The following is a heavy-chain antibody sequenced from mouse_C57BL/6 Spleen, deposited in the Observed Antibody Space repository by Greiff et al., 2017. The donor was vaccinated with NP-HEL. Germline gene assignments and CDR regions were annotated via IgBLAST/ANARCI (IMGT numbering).Heavy chain of an antibody. J-gene: IGHJ4*01. CDR2: ISDGGSYT. D-gene: IGHD3-2*02. CDR1: GFTFSSYA. Sequence: EVKLVESGGGLVKPGGSLKLSCAASGFTFSSYAMSWVRQTPEKRLEWVATISDGGSYTYYPDNVKGRFTISRDNAKNNLYLQMSHLKSEDTAMYYCEREPTAQALSYYAMDYWGQGTSVTVSS. V-gene: IGHV5-4*01. CDR3: EREPTAQALSYYAMDY.